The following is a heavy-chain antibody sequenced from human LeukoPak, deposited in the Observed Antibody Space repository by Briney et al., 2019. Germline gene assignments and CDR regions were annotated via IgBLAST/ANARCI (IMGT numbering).Heavy chain of an antibody. CDR1: GFIFTSYG. D-gene: IGHD3-22*01. Sequence: PGRSLRLSWQVSGFIFTSYGMTWVRQVPRNWLEWIAYITGTSTTFYYADCVKGRFTISRDNARNSLYLQMNSPTIEYTCVYYCATSLSAYHPLSDFWGHGTRVTVS. CDR2: ITGTSTTF. V-gene: IGHV3-48*01. CDR3: ATSLSAYHPLSDF. J-gene: IGHJ4*01.